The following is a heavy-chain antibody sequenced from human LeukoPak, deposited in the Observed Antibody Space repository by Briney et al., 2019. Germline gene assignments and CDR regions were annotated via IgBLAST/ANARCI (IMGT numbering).Heavy chain of an antibody. CDR1: GYTFTSYY. CDR2: INPSGGST. D-gene: IGHD3-22*01. CDR3: ARDSSGYPGGY. J-gene: IGHJ4*02. V-gene: IGHV1-46*01. Sequence: ASVKVSCKASGYTFTSYYMHWVRQAPGQGLEWMGIINPSGGSTSYAQKFQGRVTMTRDMSTSTVYMELSSLRSEDTAVYYCARDSSGYPGGYWGQGTLVTVSS.